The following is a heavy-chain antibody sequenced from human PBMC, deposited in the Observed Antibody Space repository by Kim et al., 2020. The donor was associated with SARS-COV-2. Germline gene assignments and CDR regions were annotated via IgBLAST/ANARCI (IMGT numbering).Heavy chain of an antibody. CDR3: AKGKRGYYYYSMDV. V-gene: IGHV3-9*01. Sequence: DSVKGRFTISRDNAKNSLYLQMNSLRAEDTALYYCAKGKRGYYYYSMDVWGKGTTVTVSS. J-gene: IGHJ6*03. D-gene: IGHD3-10*01.